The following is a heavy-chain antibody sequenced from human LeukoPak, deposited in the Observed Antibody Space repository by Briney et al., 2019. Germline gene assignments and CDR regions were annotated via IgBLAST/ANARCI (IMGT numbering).Heavy chain of an antibody. V-gene: IGHV1-18*01. CDR3: ARGYCSSATCRHFDY. D-gene: IGHD2-2*01. CDR1: GYAFTNYA. CDR2: ISVYNGNT. J-gene: IGHJ4*02. Sequence: ASVKVSCKASGYAFTNYAISWVRQAPGQGLEWMGWISVYNGNTNYAQKLQGRVTMTADTSTTTAYKELRSLRSDDTAVYYCARGYCSSATCRHFDYWGQGTLVTVSS.